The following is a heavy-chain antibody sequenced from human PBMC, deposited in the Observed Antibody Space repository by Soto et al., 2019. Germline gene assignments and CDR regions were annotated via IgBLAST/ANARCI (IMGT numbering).Heavy chain of an antibody. D-gene: IGHD2-2*01. CDR3: ARMLILGYCSSTSCLTRGMDV. Sequence: FTFSSYAMHWVRHAPGKGLEWVAVISYDGSNKYYADSVKGRFTISRDNSKNTLYLQMNSLRAEDTAVYYCARMLILGYCSSTSCLTRGMDVWGQGTTVTVSS. J-gene: IGHJ6*02. CDR2: ISYDGSNK. CDR1: FTFSSYA. V-gene: IGHV3-30-3*01.